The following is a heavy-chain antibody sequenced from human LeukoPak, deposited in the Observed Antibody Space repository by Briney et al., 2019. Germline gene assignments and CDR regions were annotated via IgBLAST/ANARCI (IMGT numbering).Heavy chain of an antibody. J-gene: IGHJ4*02. CDR3: ARLTGYSYGYYFDY. CDR2: IYYSGST. D-gene: IGHD5-18*01. V-gene: IGHV4-39*01. CDR1: GVSISSTSYY. Sequence: PSETLSLTCTVSGVSISSTSYYWGWIRQPPGKGLEWIGTIYYSGSTYYNPSLKSRVTISVDTSKNQFSLKLSSVTAADTAVYYCARLTGYSYGYYFDYWAQGTLVTVSS.